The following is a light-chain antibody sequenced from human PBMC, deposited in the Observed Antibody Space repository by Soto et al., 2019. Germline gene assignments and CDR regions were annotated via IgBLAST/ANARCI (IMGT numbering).Light chain of an antibody. J-gene: IGKJ1*01. V-gene: IGKV3-20*01. CDR2: GAS. CDR3: QQYGSSPTWT. CDR1: QSVSSSY. Sequence: EIVLTPSPGTLSLSPCERATLSFSASQSVSSSYLAWYQQKPGQAPRLLIYGASSRATGIPDRFSGSGSGTDFTLTISRLEPEDFAVYYCQQYGSSPTWTFGQGTKVDNK.